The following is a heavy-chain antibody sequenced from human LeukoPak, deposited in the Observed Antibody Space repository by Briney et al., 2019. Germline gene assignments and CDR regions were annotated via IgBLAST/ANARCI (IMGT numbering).Heavy chain of an antibody. Sequence: SETLSLTCTVSGGSISSSSYYWGWIRQPPGKGLEWIGYIYYSGSTNYSPSLKSRVTISVDTSKNQFSLKLSSVTAADTAVYYCARDLDPNYPDSWFDPWGQGTLVTVSS. CDR1: GGSISSSSYY. V-gene: IGHV4-61*01. CDR2: IYYSGST. J-gene: IGHJ5*02. D-gene: IGHD2-21*02. CDR3: ARDLDPNYPDSWFDP.